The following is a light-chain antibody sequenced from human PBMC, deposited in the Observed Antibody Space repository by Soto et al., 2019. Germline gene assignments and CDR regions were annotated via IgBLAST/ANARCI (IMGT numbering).Light chain of an antibody. Sequence: DLQMTQSPSTLSASVGDRVTITCRASQSIGSWLAWYQQKPGKAPKLLIYKASSLESGVPSRFSGSGSGTEFTLTISSLQPDDFATYYCQQYSSYPWTFGQGTKVEIK. CDR3: QQYSSYPWT. J-gene: IGKJ1*01. V-gene: IGKV1-5*03. CDR1: QSIGSW. CDR2: KAS.